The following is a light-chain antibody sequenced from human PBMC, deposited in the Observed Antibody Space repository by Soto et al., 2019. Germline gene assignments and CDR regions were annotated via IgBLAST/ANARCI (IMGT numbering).Light chain of an antibody. CDR3: QRTNSWPWT. J-gene: IGKJ1*01. CDR1: QSVSSK. V-gene: IGKV3-15*01. Sequence: EIVMTQSPATLSVSPGERATLSCRASQSVSSKLAWYQQKPGQAPRLLIYDVSTRATGIPARFRDSGSGTEFTLTISGLQSEDFAVYYCQRTNSWPWTFGQGTKVEMK. CDR2: DVS.